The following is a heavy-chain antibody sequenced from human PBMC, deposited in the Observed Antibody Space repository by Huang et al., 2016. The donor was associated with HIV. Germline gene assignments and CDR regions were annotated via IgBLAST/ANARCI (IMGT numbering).Heavy chain of an antibody. J-gene: IGHJ5*02. Sequence: QVQLYQWGAGLLRPSETLSLTCAVYRGSLRGYYWCWSRQSPAKGLAWIGEINYSGTINYNPSLKSRVTRSVDTSKKQLSLKLKSVTAADTAVYYCAREVMTSFGGPFDPWGQGTLVAVSS. V-gene: IGHV4-34*01. D-gene: IGHD3-16*01. CDR1: RGSLRGYY. CDR3: AREVMTSFGGPFDP. CDR2: INYSGTI.